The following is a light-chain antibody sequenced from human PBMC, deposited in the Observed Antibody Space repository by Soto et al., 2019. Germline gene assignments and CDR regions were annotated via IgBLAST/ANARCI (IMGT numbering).Light chain of an antibody. V-gene: IGKV3-15*01. Sequence: EIVMTQSPATLSVSPGERATLSCRASQSVSTNLAWYQQKPGQAPRLLMYDAYARATGIPVKFSGSGSGTEFTLPISSLQSEDFASYYCQQYNKWPPWTFGQGTRVELK. CDR2: DAY. J-gene: IGKJ1*01. CDR3: QQYNKWPPWT. CDR1: QSVSTN.